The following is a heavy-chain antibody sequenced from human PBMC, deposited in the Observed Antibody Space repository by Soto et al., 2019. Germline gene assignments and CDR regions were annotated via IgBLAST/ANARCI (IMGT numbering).Heavy chain of an antibody. CDR2: IYSGGST. CDR1: GFTVSSNY. Sequence: GSLRRSCAASGFTVSSNYMSWVRPAPGKGLEWVSVIYSGGSTYYADSVKGRFTISRDNSKNTLYLQMNSLRAEDTAVYYCARGDFIPPDIWGQGTMVTVSS. V-gene: IGHV3-66*01. J-gene: IGHJ3*02. CDR3: ARGDFIPPDI.